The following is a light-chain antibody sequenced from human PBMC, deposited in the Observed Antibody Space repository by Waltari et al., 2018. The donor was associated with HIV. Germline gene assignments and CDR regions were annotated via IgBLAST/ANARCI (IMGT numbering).Light chain of an antibody. Sequence: ELVLTQSPATLSVSPGERAILSCRASQSVSRHLAWYQQKSGQAPRLLIYETSTRAAGTPGRFTGSRSGTDFALTITGVEPADVAVYYCQQRGTWPPVTFGGGTKVEI. CDR2: ETS. J-gene: IGKJ4*01. V-gene: IGKV3-11*01. CDR1: QSVSRH. CDR3: QQRGTWPPVT.